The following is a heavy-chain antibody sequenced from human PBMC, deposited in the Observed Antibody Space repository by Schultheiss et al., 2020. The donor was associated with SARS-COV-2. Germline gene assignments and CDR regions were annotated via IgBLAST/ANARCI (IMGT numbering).Heavy chain of an antibody. CDR2: ISGSGGST. CDR3: ARDGGLVDYYDSSGYLI. Sequence: GGSLRLSCAASGFTFSSYAMSWVRQAPGKGLEWVSAISGSGGSTYYADSVKGRFTISRDNSKNTLYLQMNSLRAEDTAVYYCARDGGLVDYYDSSGYLIWGQGTMVTVSS. CDR1: GFTFSSYA. J-gene: IGHJ3*02. V-gene: IGHV3-23*01. D-gene: IGHD3-22*01.